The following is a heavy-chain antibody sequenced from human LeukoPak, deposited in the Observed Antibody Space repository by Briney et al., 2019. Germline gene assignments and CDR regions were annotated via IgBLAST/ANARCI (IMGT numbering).Heavy chain of an antibody. CDR2: INHSGST. CDR3: ARDNAEWLTYYFDY. V-gene: IGHV4-34*01. Sequence: PSETLSLTCAVYGGSFSGYYWSWIRQPPGKGLEWIGEINHSGSTNYNPSLKSRVTISVDTSKNQFSLKLSSVTAADTAVYYCARDNAEWLTYYFDYWGQGTLVTVSS. J-gene: IGHJ4*02. D-gene: IGHD5-12*01. CDR1: GGSFSGYY.